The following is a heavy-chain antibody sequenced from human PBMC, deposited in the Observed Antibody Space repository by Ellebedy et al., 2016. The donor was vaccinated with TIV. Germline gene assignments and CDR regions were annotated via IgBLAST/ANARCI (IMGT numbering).Heavy chain of an antibody. D-gene: IGHD2-2*01. Sequence: GESLKISCAASRFTFSNYAITWVRQAPGKGLEWVSGISASGGWIHYADSVKGRFTISRDNSKNTLYLQMNSLRGEDTAVYYCARGRGGSTGSDYFDYWGQGTLVTVSS. CDR1: RFTFSNYA. V-gene: IGHV3-23*01. CDR3: ARGRGGSTGSDYFDY. CDR2: ISASGGWI. J-gene: IGHJ4*02.